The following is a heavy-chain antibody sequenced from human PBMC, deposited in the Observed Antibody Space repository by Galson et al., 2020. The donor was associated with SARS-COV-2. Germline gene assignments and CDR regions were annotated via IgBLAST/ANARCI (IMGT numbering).Heavy chain of an antibody. CDR2: ISRSGSTI. V-gene: IGHV3-48*03. Sequence: GESLKISCAPSGFTFSSYELTWARQAPGKGLEWVSYISRSGSTIYYADSVKGRFTISRDNAKNSLYLQMNSLRAEDTAVYYCARAVGSGTYYPEWFDPWGQGTLVTVSS. J-gene: IGHJ5*02. CDR3: ARAVGSGTYYPEWFDP. D-gene: IGHD3-10*01. CDR1: GFTFSSYE.